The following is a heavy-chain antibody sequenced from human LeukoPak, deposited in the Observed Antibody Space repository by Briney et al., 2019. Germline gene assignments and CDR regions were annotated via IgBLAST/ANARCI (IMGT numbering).Heavy chain of an antibody. Sequence: SETLSLTCTVSGGSISSSSYYWGWIRQPPGKGLEWIGSIYYSGSTYYNPSLKSRVTISVDTSKNQFSLKLSSVTAADTAVYYCARLPSGGTGFDPWGQGTLVTVSS. D-gene: IGHD1-7*01. J-gene: IGHJ5*02. CDR1: GGSISSSSYY. CDR3: ARLPSGGTGFDP. CDR2: IYYSGST. V-gene: IGHV4-39*01.